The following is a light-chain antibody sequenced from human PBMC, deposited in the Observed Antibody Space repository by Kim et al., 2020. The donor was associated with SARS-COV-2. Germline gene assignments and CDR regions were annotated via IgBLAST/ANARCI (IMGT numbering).Light chain of an antibody. CDR1: QNIRTY. Sequence: ASIGDRVTITCRTSQNIRTYLNWYQQRPGKAPKLLIYAASSLQSEVPSRFSGSGSGTDFTLTIDSLQADDFATYYCQQTYSNPPTFGGGTKVDIK. CDR2: AAS. J-gene: IGKJ4*01. V-gene: IGKV1-39*01. CDR3: QQTYSNPPT.